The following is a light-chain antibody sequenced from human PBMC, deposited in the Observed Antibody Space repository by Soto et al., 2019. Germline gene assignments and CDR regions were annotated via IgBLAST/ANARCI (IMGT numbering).Light chain of an antibody. CDR3: QQYGSSPPWT. Sequence: EIVLTQSPGTLSLSPGERATLSCRASQSASSSYLAWYQQRPGQAPRLLIYGASRRATGIPERFSGSGSGTDFTLTISRLVPEDFAVYYCQQYGSSPPWTFGQGTKVDIK. J-gene: IGKJ1*01. V-gene: IGKV3-20*01. CDR2: GAS. CDR1: QSASSSY.